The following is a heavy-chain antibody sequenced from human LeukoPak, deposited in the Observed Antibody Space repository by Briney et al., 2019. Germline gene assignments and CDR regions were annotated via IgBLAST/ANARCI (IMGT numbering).Heavy chain of an antibody. V-gene: IGHV4-39*07. J-gene: IGHJ5*02. Sequence: SETLSLTCTVSGGSISSSGYYWGWLRQPPGKGLEWIGYIYHSGSTYYNPSLKSRVTISVDRSKNQFSLKLSSVTAADTAVYYCARVVVAGNWFDPWGQGTLVTVSS. CDR2: IYHSGST. CDR3: ARVVVAGNWFDP. D-gene: IGHD2-15*01. CDR1: GGSISSSGYY.